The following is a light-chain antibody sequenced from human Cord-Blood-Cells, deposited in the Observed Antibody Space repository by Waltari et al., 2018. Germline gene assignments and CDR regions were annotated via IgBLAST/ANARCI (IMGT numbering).Light chain of an antibody. V-gene: IGLV2-14*03. CDR3: SSYTSSSSWV. CDR2: DVS. CDR1: SSDVGGYNY. Sequence: QSALTQPASVSGSPGQSHTIPCTGTSSDVGGYNYVSWYQQHPGKAPKLMIYDVSNRPSGVSNRFSASKSGNTASLTTSGLQAEDEADYYCSSYTSSSSWVFGGGTKLTVL. J-gene: IGLJ3*02.